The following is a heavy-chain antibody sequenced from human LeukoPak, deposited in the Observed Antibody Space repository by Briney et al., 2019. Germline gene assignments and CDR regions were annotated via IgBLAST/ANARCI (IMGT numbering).Heavy chain of an antibody. CDR2: VSYSGSP. V-gene: IGHV4-39*07. Sequence: SETLSLTCTVSGASINIYTYYWGWIRQPPGKGLEWIGSVSYSGSPYYNPSLTSRATISVDTSRNQVSLKLTSVTAADTAVYYCAADQIDPLRFLEWNPFDYWGQGTLVTVSS. CDR1: GASINIYTYY. CDR3: AADQIDPLRFLEWNPFDY. J-gene: IGHJ4*02. D-gene: IGHD3-3*01.